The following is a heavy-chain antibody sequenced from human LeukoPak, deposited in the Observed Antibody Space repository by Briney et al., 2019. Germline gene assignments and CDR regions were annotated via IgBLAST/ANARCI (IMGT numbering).Heavy chain of an antibody. V-gene: IGHV1-69*05. Sequence: SVKVSCKASGGTFSSYAISWVRQAPGQGLEWMGGIIPIFGTANYAQKFQGRVTITTDESTSTAYMELSSLRSEDTAGYYCALSGGYCTNGVCPTHAFDIEGQGTMVTVSS. CDR1: GGTFSSYA. D-gene: IGHD2-8*01. CDR3: ALSGGYCTNGVCPTHAFDI. CDR2: IIPIFGTA. J-gene: IGHJ3*02.